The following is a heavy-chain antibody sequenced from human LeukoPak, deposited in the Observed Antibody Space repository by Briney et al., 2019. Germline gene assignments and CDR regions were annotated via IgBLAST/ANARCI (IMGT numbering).Heavy chain of an antibody. CDR3: ARSSSIAAAHYFDY. D-gene: IGHD6-6*01. V-gene: IGHV5-51*01. CDR1: GSRFTSYW. J-gene: IGHJ4*02. Sequence: GESLKISCKGSGSRFTSYWIGWVRQVPGKGLEWMGIIYPGDSDTRYSPSFQGQVTISADKSISTAYLQWSSLKASDTAMYYCARSSSIAAAHYFDYWGQGTLVTVSS. CDR2: IYPGDSDT.